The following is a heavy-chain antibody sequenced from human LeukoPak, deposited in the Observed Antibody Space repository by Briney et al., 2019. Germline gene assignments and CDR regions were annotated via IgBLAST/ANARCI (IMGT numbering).Heavy chain of an antibody. Sequence: PSETLSLTCTVSGGSISSSSYYWTWIRQPPGKGLEWIGYIYYSGSTNYNPSLKSRVTISVDTSKNQFSLKLTSVTAADTAVYYCARDRTGWLAPDYWGQGILVTVSS. CDR3: ARDRTGWLAPDY. J-gene: IGHJ4*02. D-gene: IGHD6-19*01. CDR1: GGSISSSSYY. CDR2: IYYSGST. V-gene: IGHV4-61*01.